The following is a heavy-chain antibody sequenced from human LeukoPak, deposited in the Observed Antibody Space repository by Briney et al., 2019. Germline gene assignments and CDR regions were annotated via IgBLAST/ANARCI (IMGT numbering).Heavy chain of an antibody. Sequence: ASVKVSCKVSGYTLTELSMHWVRQAPGQGLEWMGWISAYNGNTNYAQKLQGRVTMTTDTSTSTAYMELRSLRSDDTAVYYCAREGGGGHKVDYWGQGTLVTVSS. CDR2: ISAYNGNT. CDR1: GYTLTELS. V-gene: IGHV1-18*01. J-gene: IGHJ4*02. CDR3: AREGGGGHKVDY. D-gene: IGHD3-16*01.